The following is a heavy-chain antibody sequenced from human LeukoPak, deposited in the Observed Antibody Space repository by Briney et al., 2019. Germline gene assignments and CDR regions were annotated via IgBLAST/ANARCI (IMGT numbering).Heavy chain of an antibody. CDR3: ATGGSCSALCLGNY. J-gene: IGHJ4*02. V-gene: IGHV4-39*02. D-gene: IGHD2-15*01. CDR2: ISYSGST. Sequence: SETLSLTCIVSGGSISSSSYYWGWIRQPPGKGLEGIGSISYSGSTYYDPSLKSRVTISVDMSKNHFSLKLSSVTAADTAVYYCATGGSCSALCLGNYWGQGTLVTVSS. CDR1: GGSISSSSYY.